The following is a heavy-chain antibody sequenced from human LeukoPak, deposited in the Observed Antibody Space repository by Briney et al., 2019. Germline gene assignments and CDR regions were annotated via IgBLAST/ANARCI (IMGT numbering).Heavy chain of an antibody. D-gene: IGHD3-10*01. CDR3: ARAPASYYYGSASYPPFDY. Sequence: ASVKVSCKASGYTFTSYGISWVRQAPGQGLEWMGWISAYNGNTNYAQKLQGRVTMTTDTSTSTAYMELRSLRSDDTAVYYCARAPASYYYGSASYPPFDYWGQGTLVTVSS. CDR1: GYTFTSYG. CDR2: ISAYNGNT. V-gene: IGHV1-18*01. J-gene: IGHJ4*02.